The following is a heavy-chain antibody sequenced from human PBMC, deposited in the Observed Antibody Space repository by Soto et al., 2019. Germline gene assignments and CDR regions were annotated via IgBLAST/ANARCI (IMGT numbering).Heavy chain of an antibody. J-gene: IGHJ4*02. V-gene: IGHV1-69*01. D-gene: IGHD3-16*02. CDR2: IIPIFATA. Sequence: QVQLVQSGAEVTKPGSSVKVSCKASGGTFSSDAISWVRQAPGQGLEWMGVIIPIFATAYYAQKFQGRVMITADESTSTAYLELSSLRSEDTAVYYCARESSTYYFDFWGQGTLVTVSS. CDR1: GGTFSSDA. CDR3: ARESSTYYFDF.